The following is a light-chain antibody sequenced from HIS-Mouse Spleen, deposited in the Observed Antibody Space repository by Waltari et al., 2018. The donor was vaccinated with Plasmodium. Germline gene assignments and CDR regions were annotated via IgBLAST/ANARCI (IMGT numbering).Light chain of an antibody. CDR1: QSVSSN. J-gene: IGKJ3*01. Sequence: VSPGERATLSCRASQSVSSNLAWYQQKPGQAPRLLIYGASTRATGIPASFSGSGSGTEFTLTISSLQSEDFAVYYCQQYNNWSFTFGPGTKVDIK. V-gene: IGKV3-15*01. CDR2: GAS. CDR3: QQYNNWSFT.